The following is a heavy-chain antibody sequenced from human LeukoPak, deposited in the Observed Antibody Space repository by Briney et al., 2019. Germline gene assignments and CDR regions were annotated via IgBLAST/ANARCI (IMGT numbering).Heavy chain of an antibody. J-gene: IGHJ6*02. CDR3: ARDRVDYSYYYYGMDV. D-gene: IGHD4-11*01. CDR2: IYYSGST. Sequence: PSETLSLTCTVSGGSISSYYWSWIRQPPGKGLEWIGYIYYSGSTNYNPSLKSRVTISVDTSKNQFSLRLSSVTAADTAVYYCARDRVDYSYYYYGMDVWGQGTTVTVSS. CDR1: GGSISSYY. V-gene: IGHV4-59*01.